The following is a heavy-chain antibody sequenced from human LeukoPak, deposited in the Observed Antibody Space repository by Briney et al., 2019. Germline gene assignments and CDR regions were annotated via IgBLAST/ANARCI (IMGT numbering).Heavy chain of an antibody. CDR2: MYYSGST. CDR3: ARERRDGSYGFDY. Sequence: SETLSLTCTVSGGSISGYYWSWIRQPPGKGLEWIGYMYYSGSTNYNPSLKSRVTISVDTSKNQFSLKLSSVTAADTAVYYCARERRDGSYGFDYWGQGTLLTVSS. V-gene: IGHV4-59*12. J-gene: IGHJ4*02. D-gene: IGHD3-16*01. CDR1: GGSISGYY.